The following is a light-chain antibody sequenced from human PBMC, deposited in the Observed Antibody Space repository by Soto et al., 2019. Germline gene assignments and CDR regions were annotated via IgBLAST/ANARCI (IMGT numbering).Light chain of an antibody. Sequence: AIRMTQSPSSLSASTGDRVTITCRASQAIKSYLAWYQQKPGKAPKLLIYGASTLQSGVPSSFSGSGSGTDSTLTISCLQSEDFATYYCQQYYSYPFTFGPGTKVDFQ. CDR2: GAS. CDR3: QQYYSYPFT. CDR1: QAIKSY. J-gene: IGKJ3*01. V-gene: IGKV1-8*01.